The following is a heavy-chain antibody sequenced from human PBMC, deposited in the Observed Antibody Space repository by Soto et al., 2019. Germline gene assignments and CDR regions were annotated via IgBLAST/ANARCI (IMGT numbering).Heavy chain of an antibody. J-gene: IGHJ3*02. CDR2: IYPGDSDT. Sequence: GESLKITCRDSGYSFTSYWMGWLRHMPGKVLEWMGIIYPGDSDTRYSPSFQGQVTISADKSISTAYLQWSSLKASDTAMYYCARQLDSSGYYWVIWGQGTMVTVSS. CDR3: ARQLDSSGYYWVI. V-gene: IGHV5-51*01. D-gene: IGHD3-22*01. CDR1: GYSFTSYW.